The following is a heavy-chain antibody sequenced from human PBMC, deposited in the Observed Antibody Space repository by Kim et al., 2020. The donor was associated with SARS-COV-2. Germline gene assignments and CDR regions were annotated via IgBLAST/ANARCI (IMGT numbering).Heavy chain of an antibody. CDR2: IKPDGTEK. D-gene: IGHD1-26*01. Sequence: GGSLRLSCVASEFTFTIYWMTWVRQAPGKGLEWVANIKPDGTEKHYVDSVKGRFTISRDNAKNSLYLQMNSLRDEDTAVYYCARKAREMDVWGQGTTVTVSS. J-gene: IGHJ6*02. CDR1: EFTFTIYW. V-gene: IGHV3-7*01. CDR3: ARKAREMDV.